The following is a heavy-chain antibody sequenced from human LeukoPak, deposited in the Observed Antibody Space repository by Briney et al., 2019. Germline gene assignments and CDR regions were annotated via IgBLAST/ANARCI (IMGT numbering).Heavy chain of an antibody. Sequence: SETLSLTCTVSGGSISSSSYYWGWIRQPPGKGLEWIGEINHSGSTNYNPSLKSRVTISVDTSKNQFSLKLSSVTAADTAVYYCARGYSSSLFYYYYYMDVWGKGTTVTVSS. CDR3: ARGYSSSLFYYYYYMDV. CDR1: GGSISSSSYY. CDR2: INHSGST. J-gene: IGHJ6*03. V-gene: IGHV4-39*07. D-gene: IGHD6-6*01.